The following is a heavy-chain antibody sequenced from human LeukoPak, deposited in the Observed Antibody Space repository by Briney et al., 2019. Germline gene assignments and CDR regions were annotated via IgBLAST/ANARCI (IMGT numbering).Heavy chain of an antibody. CDR2: INPSGDST. CDR3: ARVNFEDSSYDILTGYQPIDA. Sequence: GTSVTVSCKASGYACTSYYMHWVRQAPGQGLEWMGIINPSGDSTSYAQKFQGRVTMTRDTATSTDSMELSSLRPDDTTVYYCARVNFEDSSYDILTGYQPIDAWGQGTLVTVSS. J-gene: IGHJ5*02. CDR1: GYACTSYY. V-gene: IGHV1-46*01. D-gene: IGHD3-9*01.